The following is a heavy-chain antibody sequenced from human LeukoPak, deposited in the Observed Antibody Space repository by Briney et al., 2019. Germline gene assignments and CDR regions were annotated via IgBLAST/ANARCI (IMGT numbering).Heavy chain of an antibody. CDR2: ISTTSTYI. J-gene: IGHJ4*02. Sequence: GGSLRLSCAASGFTFSSYGMSWVRQAPGKGLEWVSSISTTSTYIYYADSVKGRFTISRDNAKNSLYLQMNSLRAEDTAVYYCARRATTERGHSYGLDYWGQGALVTVSS. D-gene: IGHD5-18*01. V-gene: IGHV3-21*01. CDR3: ARRATTERGHSYGLDY. CDR1: GFTFSSYG.